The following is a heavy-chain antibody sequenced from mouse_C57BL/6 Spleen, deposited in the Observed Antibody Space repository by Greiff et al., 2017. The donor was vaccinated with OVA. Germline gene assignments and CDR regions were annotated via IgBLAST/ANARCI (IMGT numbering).Heavy chain of an antibody. V-gene: IGHV1-18*01. J-gene: IGHJ2*01. Sequence: EVQLQQSGPELVKPGASVKIPCKASGYTFTDYNMDWVKQSHGKSLEWIGDINPNNGGTIYNQKFKGKATLTVDKSSSTAYMELRSLTSEDTAVYYCARSAENKLLLDYWGQGTTLTVSS. CDR3: ARSAENKLLLDY. CDR1: GYTFTDYN. CDR2: INPNNGGT. D-gene: IGHD1-1*01.